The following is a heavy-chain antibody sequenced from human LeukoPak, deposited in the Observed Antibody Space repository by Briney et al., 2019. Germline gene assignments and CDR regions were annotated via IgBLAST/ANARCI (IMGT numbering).Heavy chain of an antibody. CDR2: MNPNSGYT. V-gene: IGHV1-8*03. CDR1: GYTFTTYE. J-gene: IGHJ4*02. D-gene: IGHD6-19*01. CDR3: ARVAGSIDY. Sequence: ASVKVSCKTSGYTFTTYEINWVRQATGQGLEWMGWMNPNSGYTGYAQKFQGRVTITRDTSISTAYMELSSLRSEDTAVYYCARVAGSIDYWGQGTLVTVSS.